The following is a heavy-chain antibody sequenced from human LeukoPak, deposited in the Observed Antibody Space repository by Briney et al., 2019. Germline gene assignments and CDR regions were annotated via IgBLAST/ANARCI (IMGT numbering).Heavy chain of an antibody. J-gene: IGHJ4*02. V-gene: IGHV4-38-2*02. CDR2: IYHSGST. CDR3: ARVGMGFGFSCFDY. CDR1: GYSISSGYY. Sequence: SGTLSLTCTVSGYSISSGYYWGWIRQPPGKGLEWIGSIYHSGSTYYNPSLKSRVTISVDTSKNQFSLKLSSVTAADTAVYYCARVGMGFGFSCFDYWGQGTLVTVSS. D-gene: IGHD3-10*01.